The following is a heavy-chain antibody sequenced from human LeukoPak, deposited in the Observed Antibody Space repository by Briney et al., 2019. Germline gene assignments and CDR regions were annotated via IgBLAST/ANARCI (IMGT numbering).Heavy chain of an antibody. CDR1: GFTFSSYE. V-gene: IGHV3-48*03. CDR2: ISSSGSTI. D-gene: IGHD2-8*02. J-gene: IGHJ4*02. Sequence: GGSLRLSRAASGFTFSSYEMNWVRQAPGKGLEWVSYISSSGSTIYYADSVRGRFTISRDNSKSTLSLQMNSLRAEDTAIYYCATYRQVLLPFESWGQGTLVTVSS. CDR3: ATYRQVLLPFES.